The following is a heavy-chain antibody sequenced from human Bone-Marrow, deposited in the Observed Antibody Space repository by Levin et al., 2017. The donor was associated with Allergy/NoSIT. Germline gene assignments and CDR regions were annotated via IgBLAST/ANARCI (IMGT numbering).Heavy chain of an antibody. J-gene: IGHJ3*01. D-gene: IGHD5-24*01. Sequence: GESLKISCKASGYHFAGYYLHWVRQAPGQGLEWVGRINPLNSATRYADKFRGRVTMTADKSTTTGYMEIRSLRSDDTAMFYCAAWGWLNIAHDGFDLWGQGTMVTVSS. CDR2: INPLNSAT. V-gene: IGHV1-2*06. CDR1: GYHFAGYY. CDR3: AAWGWLNIAHDGFDL.